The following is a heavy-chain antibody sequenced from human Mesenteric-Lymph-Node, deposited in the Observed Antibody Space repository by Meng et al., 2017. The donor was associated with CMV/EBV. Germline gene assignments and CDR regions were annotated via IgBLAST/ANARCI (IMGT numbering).Heavy chain of an antibody. CDR2: NIPMLGIA. CDR3: AYSNYYYYYGMDV. D-gene: IGHD2-15*01. V-gene: IGHV1-69*02. CDR1: GYTFTSYY. Sequence: SVKVSCKASGYTFTSYYMHWVRQAPGQGLEWMGRNIPMLGIANYAQKFQGRVTITADESTSTLYMELSSLRSEDTAVYYCAYSNYYYYYGMDVWGQGTTVTVSS. J-gene: IGHJ6*02.